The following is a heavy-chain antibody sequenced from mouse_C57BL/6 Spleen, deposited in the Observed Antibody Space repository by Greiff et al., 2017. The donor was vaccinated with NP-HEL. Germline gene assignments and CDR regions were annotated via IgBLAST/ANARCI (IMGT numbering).Heavy chain of an antibody. Sequence: EVQLQQSGPELVKPGASVKIPCKASGYTFTDYNMDWVKQSHGKSLEWIGDINPNNGGTIYNQKFKGKATLTVDKSSSTAYMELRSLTSEDTAVYYCARGHYGSPLYAMDYWGQGTSVTVSS. CDR1: GYTFTDYN. D-gene: IGHD1-1*01. CDR2: INPNNGGT. J-gene: IGHJ4*01. CDR3: ARGHYGSPLYAMDY. V-gene: IGHV1-18*01.